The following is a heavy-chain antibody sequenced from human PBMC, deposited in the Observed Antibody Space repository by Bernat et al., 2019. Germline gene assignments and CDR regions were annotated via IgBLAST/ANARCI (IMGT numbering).Heavy chain of an antibody. CDR1: GGSISIIKW. J-gene: IGHJ6*02. V-gene: IGHV4-4*02. CDR2: AHHSGST. D-gene: IGHD1-1*01. CDR3: ASAVPGNYGMDV. Sequence: QVQLQESGPGLVKPSGTLSLTCAVSGGSISIIKWWSWVRQPPGKGLEWIGEAHHSGSTNYNPSLKSRVTISVDKSKNQVSLKLSSVTAADTAVYYCASAVPGNYGMDVWGQGTTVTVSS.